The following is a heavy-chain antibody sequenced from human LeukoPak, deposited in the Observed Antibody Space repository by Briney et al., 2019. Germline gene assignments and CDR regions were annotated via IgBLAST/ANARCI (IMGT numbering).Heavy chain of an antibody. J-gene: IGHJ4*02. D-gene: IGHD3-10*01. V-gene: IGHV3-23*01. CDR1: GFTFSDNA. CDR3: GKEEFGELVIGC. Sequence: GASLRFSCAASGFTFSDNAMTWVRQAPGKGLEWVSCISDSGSKTYYADSVQGRFTISRDNSKNSLFLQMNSLRAEDTAVYYCGKEEFGELVIGCRGQGILVTVPS. CDR2: ISDSGSKT.